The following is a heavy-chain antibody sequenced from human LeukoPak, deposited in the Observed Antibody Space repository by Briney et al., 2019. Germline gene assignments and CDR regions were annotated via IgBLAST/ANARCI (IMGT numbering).Heavy chain of an antibody. CDR2: ISTYNDNT. CDR1: GYTFSRYA. D-gene: IGHD6-19*01. Sequence: ASVKVSCKASGYTFSRYAISWVRQAPGQGLEWMGWISTYNDNTHYPQKFQGRVTMTTDTSTSTAYTELRSLRSDDTAVYYCARDWPDRRAGIGDYWGQGTLVTVSS. J-gene: IGHJ4*02. CDR3: ARDWPDRRAGIGDY. V-gene: IGHV1-18*01.